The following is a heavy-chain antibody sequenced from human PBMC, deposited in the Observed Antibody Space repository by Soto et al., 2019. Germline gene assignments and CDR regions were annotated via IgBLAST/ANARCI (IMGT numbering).Heavy chain of an antibody. CDR1: GGSISSYY. V-gene: IGHV4-59*08. D-gene: IGHD6-19*01. CDR2: IYYSGST. J-gene: IGHJ4*02. Sequence: SETLSLTCTVSGGSISSYYWSWIRQPPGKGLEWIGYIYYSGSTNYNPSLKSRVTISVDTSKNQFSLKLSSVTAADTAVYYCARLKQWLADDYWGQGTLVTVSS. CDR3: ARLKQWLADDY.